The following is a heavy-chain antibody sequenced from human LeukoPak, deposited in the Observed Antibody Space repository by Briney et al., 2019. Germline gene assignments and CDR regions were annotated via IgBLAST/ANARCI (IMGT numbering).Heavy chain of an antibody. CDR1: GFTFSSYA. Sequence: GGSLRLSCAASGFTFSSYAMSWVRQAPEKGLEWVSTISGSGGGTYYADSVKGRFTISRDNSNHTLSLQMNSLRVEDTAIYYCVKDIQLSTWGRGTMVTVSS. J-gene: IGHJ3*01. V-gene: IGHV3-23*01. CDR2: ISGSGGGT. D-gene: IGHD5-24*01. CDR3: VKDIQLST.